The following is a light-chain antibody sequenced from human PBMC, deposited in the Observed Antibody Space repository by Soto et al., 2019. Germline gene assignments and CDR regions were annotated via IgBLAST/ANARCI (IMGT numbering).Light chain of an antibody. CDR3: QSYDTRLGAEL. Sequence: QSVLTQPPSVSGAPRQRVTLSCTGSSSNFGARYDVHWYQHIPGKAPKLIIFGNTNRPSGVPDRFSGSRSGTSASLVIAGLQPEDEAHYYCQSYDTRLGAELFGGGTQLTVL. V-gene: IGLV1-40*01. CDR2: GNT. CDR1: SSNFGARYD. J-gene: IGLJ3*02.